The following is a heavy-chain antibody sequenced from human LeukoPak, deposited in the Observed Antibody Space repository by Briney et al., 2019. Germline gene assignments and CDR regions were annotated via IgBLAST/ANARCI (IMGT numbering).Heavy chain of an antibody. CDR1: GFTFDDYA. J-gene: IGHJ4*02. V-gene: IGHV3-9*01. CDR2: ISWNSGSI. D-gene: IGHD3-16*01. Sequence: GGSLRLSCAASGFTFDDYAMHWVRQAPGKGLEWVSGISWNSGSIGYADSVKGRFTISRDNAKNSLYLQMDSLRAEDTALYYCAKDIELGRIMITSGGVDYWGQGTLITVSS. CDR3: AKDIELGRIMITSGGVDY.